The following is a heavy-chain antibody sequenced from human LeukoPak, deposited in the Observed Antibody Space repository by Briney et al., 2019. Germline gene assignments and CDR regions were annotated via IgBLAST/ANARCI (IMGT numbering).Heavy chain of an antibody. CDR2: XAXNGNT. D-gene: IGHD3-3*01. V-gene: IGHV1-18*01. J-gene: IGHJ4*02. Sequence: XAXNGNTNYAQKLQGRVTMTTDTSTSTAYMELRSLRSDDTAVYYCARVHNYDFWSGYYGSIDYWGQGTLVTVSS. CDR3: ARVHNYDFWSGYYGSIDY.